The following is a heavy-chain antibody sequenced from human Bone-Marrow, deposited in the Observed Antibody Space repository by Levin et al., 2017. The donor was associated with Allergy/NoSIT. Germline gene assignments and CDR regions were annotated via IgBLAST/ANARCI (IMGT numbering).Heavy chain of an antibody. CDR3: AHRLVRDSDYCSGGSCYSAFDI. V-gene: IGHV2-5*02. CDR1: GFSLSTSGVG. D-gene: IGHD2-15*01. J-gene: IGHJ3*02. CDR2: IYWDDDK. Sequence: SGPTLVKPTQTLTLTCTFSGFSLSTSGVGVGWIRQPPGKALEWLALIYWDDDKRYSPSLKSRLTITKDTSKNQVVLTMTNMDPVDTATYYCAHRLVRDSDYCSGGSCYSAFDIWGQGTMVTVSS.